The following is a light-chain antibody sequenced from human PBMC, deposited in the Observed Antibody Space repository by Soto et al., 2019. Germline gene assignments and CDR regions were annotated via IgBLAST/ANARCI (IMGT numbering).Light chain of an antibody. CDR1: SSDVGGYDF. V-gene: IGLV2-14*03. Sequence: QSALTQPRSVSGSPGQSVTISCTGTSSDVGGYDFVSWYQQHPGKAPKLMISDVSKRPSGVSNRFSGSKSGNTASLTISGLQAEDEADYYCSSYTSISSVVFGGGTKVTVL. CDR3: SSYTSISSVV. J-gene: IGLJ2*01. CDR2: DVS.